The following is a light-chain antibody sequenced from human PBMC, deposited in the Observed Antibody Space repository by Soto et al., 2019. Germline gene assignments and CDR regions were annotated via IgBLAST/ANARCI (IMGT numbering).Light chain of an antibody. J-gene: IGLJ2*01. CDR2: STS. V-gene: IGLV7-43*01. CDR1: TGAVNSGYY. Sequence: QAVVTQEPSLTVSPGGTVTLTCASSTGAVNSGYYPNWFQQKPGQAPRALIYSTSEKHSWTPARFSGSLLGGKAALTLSGAQPEDEAEYYCLLFHDNSQAFGGGTKLTVL. CDR3: LLFHDNSQA.